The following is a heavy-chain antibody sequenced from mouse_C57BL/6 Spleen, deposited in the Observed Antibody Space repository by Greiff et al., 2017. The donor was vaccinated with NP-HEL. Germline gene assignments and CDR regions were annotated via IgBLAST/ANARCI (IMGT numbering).Heavy chain of an antibody. Sequence: QVQLQQPGAELVKPGASVKLSCKASGYTFTSYWMQWVKQRPGQGLEWIGEIDPSDSYNNYNQKFKGKATLTVDTSSSTAYMQLSSLTSEDSAVYYCARGGYYVWFAYWGQGTLVTVSA. V-gene: IGHV1-50*01. J-gene: IGHJ3*01. D-gene: IGHD2-3*01. CDR3: ARGGYYVWFAY. CDR1: GYTFTSYW. CDR2: IDPSDSYN.